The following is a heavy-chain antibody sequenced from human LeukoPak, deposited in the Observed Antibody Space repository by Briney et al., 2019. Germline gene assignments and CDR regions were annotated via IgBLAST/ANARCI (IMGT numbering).Heavy chain of an antibody. V-gene: IGHV4-39*01. D-gene: IGHD2-21*01. CDR3: FKQKTAYEIFDY. CDR2: IYYSGST. J-gene: IGHJ4*02. CDR1: GGSITSSSYY. Sequence: SETLSLTCTVSGGSITSSSYYWGWIRQPPGKGLEWIGSIYYSGSTYYNPSLKSRVTISVDTSKIQFSLKLSSVTAADTAVYFFFKQKTAYEIFDYWGQGTLVTVSS.